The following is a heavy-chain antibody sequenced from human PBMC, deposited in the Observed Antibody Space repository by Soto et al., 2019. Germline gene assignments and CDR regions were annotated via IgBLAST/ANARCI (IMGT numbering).Heavy chain of an antibody. CDR3: ARVWADAFDI. CDR2: ISSSSSYT. J-gene: IGHJ3*02. CDR1: GFTFSDYY. D-gene: IGHD3-16*01. V-gene: IGHV3-11*06. Sequence: GGSLRLSCAASGFTFSDYYMSWIRQAPGKGLEWVSYISSSSSYTNYADSVKGRFTISRDNAKSSLYLQMNSLRAEDTAVYYCARVWADAFDIWGQGTMVTVSS.